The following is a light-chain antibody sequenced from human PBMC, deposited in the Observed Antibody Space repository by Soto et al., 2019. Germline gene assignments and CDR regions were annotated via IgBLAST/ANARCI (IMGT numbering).Light chain of an antibody. CDR2: DAY. CDR1: QSISGW. Sequence: DIQMTQYPSTLSASVEDRVNITCRASQSISGWLAWYPQKPGKAPKVLIYDAYSLESGVPSRFRGSGSGTYVAHPISSLHPDDFPSYQCQQPTSNFVAIGGGNKVEIK. CDR3: QQPTSNFVA. V-gene: IGKV1-5*01. J-gene: IGKJ4*01.